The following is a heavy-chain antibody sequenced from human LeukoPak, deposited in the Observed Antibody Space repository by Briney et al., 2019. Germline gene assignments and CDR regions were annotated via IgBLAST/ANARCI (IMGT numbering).Heavy chain of an antibody. J-gene: IGHJ3*02. CDR3: ARDVQLWLRGGAFDI. CDR1: GGSISSSNW. Sequence: SSETLSLTCAVSGGSISSSNWWSWVRQPPGKGLEWIGEIYHSGSTNYNPSLKSRVTISVDKSKNQFSLKLSSVTAADTAVYYCARDVQLWLRGGAFDIWGQGTMVTVSS. CDR2: IYHSGST. D-gene: IGHD5-18*01. V-gene: IGHV4-4*02.